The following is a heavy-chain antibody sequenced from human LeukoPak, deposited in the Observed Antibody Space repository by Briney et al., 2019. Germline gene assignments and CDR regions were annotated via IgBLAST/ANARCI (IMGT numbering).Heavy chain of an antibody. J-gene: IGHJ4*02. CDR2: INHSGST. V-gene: IGHV4-34*01. Sequence: SETLSLTCTVSGGSIRSYYWSWIRQPPGKGLEWIGEINHSGSTNYNPSLKSRVTISIDTSKNQFSLKLSSVTAADTAVYYCARRRDYGDYSFDYWGQGTLVTVSS. D-gene: IGHD4-17*01. CDR3: ARRRDYGDYSFDY. CDR1: GGSIRSYY.